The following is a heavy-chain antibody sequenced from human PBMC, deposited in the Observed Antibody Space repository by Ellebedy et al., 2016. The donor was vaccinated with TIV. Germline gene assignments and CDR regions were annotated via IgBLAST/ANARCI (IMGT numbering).Heavy chain of an antibody. V-gene: IGHV1-8*02. CDR2: MTPNSGNA. D-gene: IGHD4-17*01. CDR1: GYTFTSYD. CDR3: ARPMTTVTPRGYFDN. Sequence: AASVKVSCKAPGYTFTSYDINWVRQATGQGLEWMGWMTPNSGNAGSAQKFQGRVTMTWNTSISTAYMELSSLRSEDTAVYYCARPMTTVTPRGYFDNWGQGTLVTVAS. J-gene: IGHJ4*02.